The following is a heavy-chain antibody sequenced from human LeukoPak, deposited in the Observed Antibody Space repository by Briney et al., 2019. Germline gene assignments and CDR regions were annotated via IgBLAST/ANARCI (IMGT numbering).Heavy chain of an antibody. CDR2: VYYIGTT. CDR1: GGSVSSPNSY. CDR3: ARNTSSSPWFDP. Sequence: SETLSLTCTVSGGSVSSPNSYWSWIRQPPGKGLEWIGNVYYIGTTSYNSSLKSRVTISVDTSKNQFSLEVTSVTAADTAVHYCARNTSSSPWFDPWGQGTLVTVSS. V-gene: IGHV4-61*01. J-gene: IGHJ5*02. D-gene: IGHD6-6*01.